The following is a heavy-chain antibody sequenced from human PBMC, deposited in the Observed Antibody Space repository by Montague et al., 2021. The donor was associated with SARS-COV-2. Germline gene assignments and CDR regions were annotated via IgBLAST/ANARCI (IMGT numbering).Heavy chain of an antibody. CDR3: AGAERYFGPLDP. Sequence: SETLSLTCAVSGGSAYWNWIRRPPGKGLEWIGNVYYKGGPTYSPSLRDLVTISLDPPNQVSLRLNYVTAADSAVYYCAGAERYFGPLDPWGLGITVIVSS. CDR1: GGSAY. D-gene: IGHD3-9*01. V-gene: IGHV4-59*01. J-gene: IGHJ5*02. CDR2: VYYKGGP.